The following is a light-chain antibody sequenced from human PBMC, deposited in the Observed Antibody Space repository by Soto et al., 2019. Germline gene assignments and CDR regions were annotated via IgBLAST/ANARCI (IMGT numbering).Light chain of an antibody. CDR3: QQYNNWPPIT. CDR2: DAS. CDR1: QSISSW. Sequence: QMTQSPSTLSASVGARVTITCRASQSISSWLAWYQQKPGKAPKLLIYDASSLESGVPSRFSGSGSGTEFTLTISSLEPEDFAVYYGQQYNNWPPITFGQGTRLEIK. J-gene: IGKJ5*01. V-gene: IGKV1-5*01.